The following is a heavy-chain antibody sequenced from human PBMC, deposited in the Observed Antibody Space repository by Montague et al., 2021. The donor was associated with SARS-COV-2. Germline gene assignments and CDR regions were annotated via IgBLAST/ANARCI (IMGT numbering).Heavy chain of an antibody. D-gene: IGHD6-19*01. CDR2: TYYRSKWSS. Sequence: CAISGDSVSRNSVAWGWIRQSPSRGLEWLGRTYYRSKWSSDYAPSVRGRLTVNPDASENEFSLELNYVTPEDTTVYYCVRYSGWLYFDFWGQGTLVTVSS. CDR3: VRYSGWLYFDF. V-gene: IGHV6-1*01. CDR1: GDSVSRNSVA. J-gene: IGHJ4*02.